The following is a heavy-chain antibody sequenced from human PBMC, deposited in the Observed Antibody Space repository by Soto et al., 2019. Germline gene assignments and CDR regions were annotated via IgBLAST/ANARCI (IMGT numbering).Heavy chain of an antibody. CDR2: IKEDGSDV. V-gene: IGHV3-7*03. J-gene: IGHJ4*02. CDR3: ARVDKILYSSTDF. D-gene: IGHD2-8*01. Sequence: GGSLRLSCAVSGFTFRDYWMSWVRQAPGKGLEWVANIKEDGSDVYYVDSMKRRISIYRDNVRNSLHPQMNTQRPDDTDAYLSARVDKILYSSTDFWGQGTLVTVSS. CDR1: GFTFRDYW.